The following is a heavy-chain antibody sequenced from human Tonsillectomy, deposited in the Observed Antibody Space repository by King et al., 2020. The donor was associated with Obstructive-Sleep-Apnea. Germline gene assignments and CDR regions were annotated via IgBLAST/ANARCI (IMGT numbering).Heavy chain of an antibody. D-gene: IGHD5-12*01. CDR2: LSDDGMNE. CDR1: GFTFSTYG. J-gene: IGHJ4*02. CDR3: AKSGGFYVDIVATTYYFDY. V-gene: IGHV3-30*18. Sequence: HVQLVESGGGVVQPGRSLRLSCAASGFTFSTYGMHWVRQAPGKGLECVAALSDDGMNEYYADSVKGRFTISRDNSKNTLYLQMSSLRTDDTAVYYCAKSGGFYVDIVATTYYFDYWGQGTLVTVSS.